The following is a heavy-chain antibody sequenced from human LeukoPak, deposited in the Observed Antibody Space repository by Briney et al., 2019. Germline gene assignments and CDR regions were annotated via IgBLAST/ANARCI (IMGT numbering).Heavy chain of an antibody. V-gene: IGHV1-2*02. CDR1: GYTFTVYY. J-gene: IGHJ4*02. Sequence: ASVKVSCKASGYTFTVYYMHWVRQAPGQGLEWMGWINPNSGGTNYAQKFQGRVTMTRDTSISTAYMELSRLRSDDTAVYYCARGRSSYGKHLDYWGQGTLVTVSS. CDR3: ARGRSSYGKHLDY. D-gene: IGHD5-18*01. CDR2: INPNSGGT.